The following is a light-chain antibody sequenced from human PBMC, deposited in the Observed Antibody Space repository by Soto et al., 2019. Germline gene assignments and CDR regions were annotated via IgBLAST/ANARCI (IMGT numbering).Light chain of an antibody. J-gene: IGKJ2*01. CDR3: QQYDKWPHT. Sequence: EMVMTQSPATLSVSPGERATLSCRASQNLSRNLAWYQQQPGQAPRLLIFYASTRAAGIPARFSGSGSGTAFTLTISSLQSEDFAVYSCQQYDKWPHTFGQGTKLEIK. V-gene: IGKV3-15*01. CDR1: QNLSRN. CDR2: YAS.